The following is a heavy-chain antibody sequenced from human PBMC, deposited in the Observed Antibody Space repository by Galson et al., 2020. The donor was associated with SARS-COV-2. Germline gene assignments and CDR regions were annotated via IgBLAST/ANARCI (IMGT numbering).Heavy chain of an antibody. CDR2: MNPNSGYT. J-gene: IGHJ6*02. Sequence: ASVKVSCKASGYTFTIYDIHWVRQAPGHGLEFVGWMNPNSGYTDYAQNFQGRVTMTRSTSINTAYMELSSLRSEDTAVYYCARMKDYYYGMDVWGQGTTVTVSS. V-gene: IGHV1-8*01. CDR3: ARMKDYYYGMDV. CDR1: GYTFTIYD.